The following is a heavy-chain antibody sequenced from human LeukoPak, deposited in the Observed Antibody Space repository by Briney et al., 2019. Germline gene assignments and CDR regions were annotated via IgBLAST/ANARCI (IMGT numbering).Heavy chain of an antibody. Sequence: PGGSLRLSCAASGFTFSSYGMHWVRQAPGKGLEWVAVIWYDGSNKYYADSVKGRFTISRDNSKNTLYLQMNSLRAEDTAAYYCARDNEPPTYYDYVWGSYRPLDYWGQGTLVTVSS. J-gene: IGHJ4*02. CDR1: GFTFSSYG. D-gene: IGHD3-16*02. V-gene: IGHV3-33*01. CDR3: ARDNEPPTYYDYVWGSYRPLDY. CDR2: IWYDGSNK.